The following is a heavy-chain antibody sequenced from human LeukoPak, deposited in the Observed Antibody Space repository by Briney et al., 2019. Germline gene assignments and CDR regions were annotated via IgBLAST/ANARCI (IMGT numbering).Heavy chain of an antibody. Sequence: EGSLRLSCAASGFTFSSYAMSWVRQAPGKGLEWVSAISGSGGSTYYADSVKGRFTISRDNSKNTLYLQMNSLRAEDTAVYYCAKDRVSVVVPAAIDEDWFDPWGQGTLVTVSS. CDR2: ISGSGGST. J-gene: IGHJ5*02. D-gene: IGHD2-2*02. V-gene: IGHV3-23*01. CDR1: GFTFSSYA. CDR3: AKDRVSVVVPAAIDEDWFDP.